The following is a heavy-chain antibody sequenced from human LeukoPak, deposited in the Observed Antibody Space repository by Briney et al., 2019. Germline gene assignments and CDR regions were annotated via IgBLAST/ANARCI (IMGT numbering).Heavy chain of an antibody. CDR1: GYTLTELS. D-gene: IGHD6-6*01. J-gene: IGHJ4*02. CDR2: FDPEDGET. CDR3: AREYSSSSGGNY. Sequence: ASVKVSCKVSGYTLTELSLHWVRQAPGKGLEWMGGFDPEDGETIYAQKFQGRVTITADKSTSTAYMELSSLRSEDTAVYYCAREYSSSSGGNYWGQGTLVTVSS. V-gene: IGHV1-24*01.